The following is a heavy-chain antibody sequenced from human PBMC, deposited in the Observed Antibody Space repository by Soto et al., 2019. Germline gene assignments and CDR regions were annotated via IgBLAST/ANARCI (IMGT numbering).Heavy chain of an antibody. V-gene: IGHV5-10-1*01. CDR3: ARHGRYCSSTSCYGWFDP. CDR2: IDPSDSYT. Sequence: GESLKISCKGSGYSFTSYWISWVRQMPGKGLEWMGRIDPSDSYTNYSPSFQGHVTISADKSISTAYLQWSSLKASDTAMYYCARHGRYCSSTSCYGWFDPWGQGTLVTVSS. CDR1: GYSFTSYW. J-gene: IGHJ5*02. D-gene: IGHD2-2*01.